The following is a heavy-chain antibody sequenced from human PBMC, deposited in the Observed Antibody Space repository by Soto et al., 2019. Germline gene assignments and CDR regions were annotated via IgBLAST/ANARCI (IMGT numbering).Heavy chain of an antibody. Sequence: GASVKVSCKASGGTFSSYAISWVRQAPGQGLEWMGGIIPIFGTANYAQKFQGRVTITADESTSTAYMELSSLRSEDTAVYYCARGGYRPTPGISTENGYSYGPQDYYYYYGMDVWGQGTTVTVCS. CDR2: IIPIFGTA. D-gene: IGHD5-18*01. V-gene: IGHV1-69*13. CDR3: ARGGYRPTPGISTENGYSYGPQDYYYYYGMDV. CDR1: GGTFSSYA. J-gene: IGHJ6*02.